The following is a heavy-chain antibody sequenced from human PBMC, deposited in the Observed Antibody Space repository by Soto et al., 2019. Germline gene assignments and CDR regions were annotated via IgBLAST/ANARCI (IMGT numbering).Heavy chain of an antibody. J-gene: IGHJ5*02. CDR2: ISAYNGNT. CDR1: GYTFTSYG. CDR3: ARYSPPYSSSWDRGWFDP. V-gene: IGHV1-18*01. D-gene: IGHD6-13*01. Sequence: QVQLVQSGAEVKKPGASVKVSCKASGYTFTSYGISWVRQAPGQGLEWMGWISAYNGNTNYAQKPQGRVTMTTDTHTXTXSMELRSLRSDDTAVNYCARYSPPYSSSWDRGWFDPWGQGTLVTVSS.